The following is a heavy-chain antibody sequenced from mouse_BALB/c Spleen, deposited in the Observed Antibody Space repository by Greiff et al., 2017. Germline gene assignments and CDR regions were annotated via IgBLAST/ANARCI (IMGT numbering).Heavy chain of an antibody. CDR2: ISSGGSYT. CDR1: GFTFSSYA. Sequence: EVQVVESGGGLVKPGGSLKLSCAASGFTFSSYAMSWVRQTPEKRLEWVASISSGGSYTYYPDSVKGRFTISRDNAKNTLYLQMSSLKSEDTAMYYCAREGGPYFDYWGQGTTLTVSS. J-gene: IGHJ2*01. V-gene: IGHV5-6*01. CDR3: AREGGPYFDY.